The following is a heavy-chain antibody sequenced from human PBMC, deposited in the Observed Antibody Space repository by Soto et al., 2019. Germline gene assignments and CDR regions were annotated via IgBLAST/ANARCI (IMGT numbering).Heavy chain of an antibody. CDR2: ISAYNGNT. CDR3: ARDLGRHYYDSSGYYS. Sequence: VSVKVSCKASGYTFTSYGISWVRQAPGQGLEWMGWISAYNGNTNYAQKLQGRVTMTTDTSTSTAYMELRSLRSDDTAVYYCARDLGRHYYDSSGYYSWGQGTMVTVSS. V-gene: IGHV1-18*01. D-gene: IGHD3-22*01. CDR1: GYTFTSYG. J-gene: IGHJ3*01.